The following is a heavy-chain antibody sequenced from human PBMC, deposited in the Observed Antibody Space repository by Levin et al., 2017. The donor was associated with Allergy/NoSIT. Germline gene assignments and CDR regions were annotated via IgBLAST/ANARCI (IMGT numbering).Heavy chain of an antibody. J-gene: IGHJ4*02. Sequence: PGGSLRLSCAASGFTFSSYGMHWVRQAPGKGLEWVAVISYDGSNKYYADSVKGRFTISRDNSKNTLYLQMNSLRAEDTAVYYCAKAFSGGYDATFDYWGQGTLVTVSS. CDR3: AKAFSGGYDATFDY. V-gene: IGHV3-30*18. CDR2: ISYDGSNK. CDR1: GFTFSSYG. D-gene: IGHD5-12*01.